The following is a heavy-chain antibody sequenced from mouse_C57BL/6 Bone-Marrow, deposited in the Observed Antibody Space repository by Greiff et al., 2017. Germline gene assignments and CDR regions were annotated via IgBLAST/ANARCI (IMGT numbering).Heavy chain of an antibody. CDR2: IYPRSGNT. CDR3: ARSGRFAY. CDR1: GYTFTSYG. Sequence: QVQLQQSGAELARPGASVTLSCKASGYTFTSYGISWVKQRTGQGLEWIGEIYPRSGNTYYNEKFKGKATLTADKSSSTAYMELRSLTSEDSAVYFCARSGRFAYWGQGTLVTVSA. V-gene: IGHV1-81*01. J-gene: IGHJ3*01.